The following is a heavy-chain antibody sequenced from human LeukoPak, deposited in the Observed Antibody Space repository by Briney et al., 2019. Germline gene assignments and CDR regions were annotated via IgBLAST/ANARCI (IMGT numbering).Heavy chain of an antibody. CDR2: INPSGGST. CDR3: ARAFVCSTSCYTGDAFDI. Sequence: ASVKVSCKASGYTFTSYYMHWVRQAPGQGLEWMGIINPSGGSTSYAQKFQGRVTMTRDTSTSTVYMELSSLRSEDTAVYYCARAFVCSTSCYTGDAFDIWGQGTMVTVSS. D-gene: IGHD2-2*02. V-gene: IGHV1-46*03. CDR1: GYTFTSYY. J-gene: IGHJ3*02.